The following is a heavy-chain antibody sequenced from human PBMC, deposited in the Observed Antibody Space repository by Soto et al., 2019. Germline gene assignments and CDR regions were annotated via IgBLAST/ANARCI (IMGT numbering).Heavy chain of an antibody. J-gene: IGHJ6*02. V-gene: IGHV5-51*01. CDR3: ARLPGAEEYYCGMDV. CDR2: IYPGDSDT. D-gene: IGHD7-27*01. Sequence: GESLKISCKGSGYSFTSYWIGWVRQMPGKGLEWMGIIYPGDSDTRYSPSFQGQVTISADKSISTAYLQWSSLKASDTAMYYCARLPGAEEYYCGMDVWGQGTTVTVSS. CDR1: GYSFTSYW.